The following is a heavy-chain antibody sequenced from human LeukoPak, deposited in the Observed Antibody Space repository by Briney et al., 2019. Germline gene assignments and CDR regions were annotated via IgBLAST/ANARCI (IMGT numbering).Heavy chain of an antibody. CDR3: AISNILTGYCFDF. J-gene: IGHJ4*02. Sequence: SETLSLTCAVYGGSITGYYWSWIRQTPGRGLEWVGEIHYTGATSYNPSLKSRATISTDTSKNQFSLRLSSVIAADTAVYYCAISNILTGYCFDFWGQGALVTVSS. CDR1: GGSITGYY. V-gene: IGHV4-34*01. CDR2: IHYTGAT. D-gene: IGHD3-9*01.